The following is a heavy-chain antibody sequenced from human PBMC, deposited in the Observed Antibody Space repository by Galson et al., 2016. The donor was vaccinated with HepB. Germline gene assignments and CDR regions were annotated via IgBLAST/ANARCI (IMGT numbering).Heavy chain of an antibody. CDR1: GFSFTSTW. CDR2: MSGSADRT. Sequence: SLRLSCAASGFSFTSTWMSWVRQAPGKGLEWVSAMSGSADRTSYAVSVEGRFTISRDNSRNTLYLEMHSLRAEDTALYYCAKNDFWSGYPPYFYYGMDVWGQGTPVTSP. V-gene: IGHV3-23*01. D-gene: IGHD3-3*01. J-gene: IGHJ6*02. CDR3: AKNDFWSGYPPYFYYGMDV.